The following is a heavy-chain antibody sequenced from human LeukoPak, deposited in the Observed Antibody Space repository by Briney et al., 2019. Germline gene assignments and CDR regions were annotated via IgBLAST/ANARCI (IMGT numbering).Heavy chain of an antibody. J-gene: IGHJ6*02. D-gene: IGHD2-2*01. Sequence: ASVKVSCKASGYTFTAYYIHWVRRAPGQGLEWMGWINPNSGGTESAQKFQGRVTMTRDTSISTAYMELRRLRSDDTAVYYCTRDHCTSINCYEYNYYGMDVWGQGTTVTVSS. V-gene: IGHV1-2*02. CDR2: INPNSGGT. CDR3: TRDHCTSINCYEYNYYGMDV. CDR1: GYTFTAYY.